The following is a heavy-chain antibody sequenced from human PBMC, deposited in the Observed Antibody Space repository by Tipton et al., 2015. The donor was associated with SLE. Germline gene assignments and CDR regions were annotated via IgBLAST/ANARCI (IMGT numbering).Heavy chain of an antibody. CDR3: ARDGPDTSGYYLDY. J-gene: IGHJ4*02. V-gene: IGHV4-31*03. Sequence: TLSLTCSVSGASISSDVYYWSWIRQLPGKGLEWIGYIYNTGNTYYNPSLKSRVTMSVDTSKNQFSLRVTSVTAADTAVYYCARDGPDTSGYYLDYWGQGNLVTVSS. D-gene: IGHD3-22*01. CDR1: GASISSDVYY. CDR2: IYNTGNT.